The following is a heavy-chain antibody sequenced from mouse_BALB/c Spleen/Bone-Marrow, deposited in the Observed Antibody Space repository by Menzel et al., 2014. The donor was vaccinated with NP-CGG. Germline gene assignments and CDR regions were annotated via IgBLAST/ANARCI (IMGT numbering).Heavy chain of an antibody. D-gene: IGHD2-4*01. J-gene: IGHJ4*01. CDR2: IAPGSGNT. Sequence: DLVRPGASVKLSCKASGYTFTSFWINWIKQRPGQGLEWIGRIAPGSGNTYYNEMFKGKATLTVHTSSSTAYIQLSSLSSEDSPVYFCARSPMITESYAMDYWGQGTSVTVSS. CDR3: ARSPMITESYAMDY. CDR1: GYTFTSFW. V-gene: IGHV1S41*01.